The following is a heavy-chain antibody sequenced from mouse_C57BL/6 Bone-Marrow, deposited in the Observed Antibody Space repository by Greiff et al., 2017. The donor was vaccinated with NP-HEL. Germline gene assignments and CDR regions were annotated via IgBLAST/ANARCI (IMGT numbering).Heavy chain of an antibody. Sequence: EVKLQESGPELVKPGASVKISCKASGYSFTGYYMNWVKQSPEKSLEWIGEINPSTGGTTYNQKFKAKATLTVDKSSSTAYMQLKSLTSEDSAVYYCARLGLYYTYDYWGQGTTLTVSS. J-gene: IGHJ2*01. CDR3: ARLGLYYTYDY. V-gene: IGHV1-42*01. D-gene: IGHD2-1*01. CDR1: GYSFTGYY. CDR2: INPSTGGT.